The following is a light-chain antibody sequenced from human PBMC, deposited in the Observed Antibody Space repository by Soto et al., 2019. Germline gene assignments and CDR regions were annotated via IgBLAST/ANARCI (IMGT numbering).Light chain of an antibody. Sequence: QSALTQPRSVSGSPGQSVTISCTGTSSDVRGYNYVSWYQQHPGKAPKLMIYDVSKRPSGVPDRFSGSKSGTSASLAISGLQSEDEADYYCAAWDGSLKEYVFGTGTKLTVL. CDR2: DVS. J-gene: IGLJ1*01. V-gene: IGLV2-11*01. CDR3: AAWDGSLKEYV. CDR1: SSDVRGYNY.